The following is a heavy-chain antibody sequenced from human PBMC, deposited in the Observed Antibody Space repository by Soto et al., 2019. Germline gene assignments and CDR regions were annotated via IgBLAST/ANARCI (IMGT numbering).Heavy chain of an antibody. Sequence: SQTLSLTCTVSGDSMNSFYWSWIRQPPGKGLEWIGYIYYSGSTTYNPSLKSRVTMSVDTSKKQFSLKLTSVTAADTAVYYCARDLTAAGWFDYWGQGALVTVSS. CDR2: IYYSGST. V-gene: IGHV4-59*01. CDR3: ARDLTAAGWFDY. CDR1: GDSMNSFY. D-gene: IGHD6-13*01. J-gene: IGHJ4*02.